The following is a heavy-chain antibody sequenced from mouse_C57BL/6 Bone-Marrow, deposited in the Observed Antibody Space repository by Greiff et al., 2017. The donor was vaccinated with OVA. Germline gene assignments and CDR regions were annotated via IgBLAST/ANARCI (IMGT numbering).Heavy chain of an antibody. D-gene: IGHD1-1*02. CDR2: ISDGSSYT. V-gene: IGHV5-4*01. CDR1: GFTFSSYA. Sequence: EVQVVESGGGLVKPGGSLKLSCAASGFTFSSYAMSWVRKTPEKRLEWVATISDGSSYTYYPDNVKGRFTISRDNAKNNLYLQMSHLKSEDTAMYYCARDGWDYWGQGTTLTVSS. J-gene: IGHJ2*01. CDR3: ARDGWDY.